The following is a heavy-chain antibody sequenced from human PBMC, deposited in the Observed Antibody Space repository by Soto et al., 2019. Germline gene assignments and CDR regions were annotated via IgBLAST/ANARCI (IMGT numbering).Heavy chain of an antibody. D-gene: IGHD5-12*01. CDR3: ARGDIVATINYYYYYMDV. V-gene: IGHV4-34*01. CDR2: INHSGST. J-gene: IGHJ6*03. Sequence: QVQLQQWGAGLLKPSETLSLTCAVYGGSFSGYYWSWIRQPPGKGLGWIGEINHSGSTNYNPSLKRRVTISVDTSKNQFSLKLSSVRAADTAVYYCARGDIVATINYYYYYMDVWGKGTTVTVSS. CDR1: GGSFSGYY.